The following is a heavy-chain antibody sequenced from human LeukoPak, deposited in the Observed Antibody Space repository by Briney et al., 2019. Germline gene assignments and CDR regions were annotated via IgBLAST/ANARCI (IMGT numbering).Heavy chain of an antibody. V-gene: IGHV1-18*01. CDR2: ISAYTDKT. Sequence: GASVKVSCKASGYTFTNYGITWVRQASGQRLEWMGWISAYTDKTNYAQKFQGRVTMTTDTSTTTAYMELRSLRSDDTAIYYCARGDGYCSGGSCMIFDYWGQGTLVIVSS. D-gene: IGHD2-15*01. CDR3: ARGDGYCSGGSCMIFDY. CDR1: GYTFTNYG. J-gene: IGHJ4*02.